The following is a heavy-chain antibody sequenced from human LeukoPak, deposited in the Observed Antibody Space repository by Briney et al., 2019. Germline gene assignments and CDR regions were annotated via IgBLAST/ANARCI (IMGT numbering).Heavy chain of an antibody. J-gene: IGHJ4*02. CDR1: GFTFSTYA. D-gene: IGHD5-18*01. CDR2: IGATGGGT. Sequence: GGSLRLSCVVSGFTFSTYAMRWIRQAPGKGLEWVSSIGATGGGTAYADSVKGRFTISRDNSKNTLFLQMNSLRAEDTALYYCTKRGYNYEADYWGQGTLVTVSS. CDR3: TKRGYNYEADY. V-gene: IGHV3-23*01.